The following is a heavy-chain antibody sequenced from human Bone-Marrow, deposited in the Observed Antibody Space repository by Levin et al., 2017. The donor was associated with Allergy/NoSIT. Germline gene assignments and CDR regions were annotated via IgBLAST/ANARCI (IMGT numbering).Heavy chain of an antibody. J-gene: IGHJ3*02. Sequence: GGSLRLSCAASGFSFSSYGMHWVRQAPSKGLEWVAVISYDGYNKYYVDSVKGRFTISRDNSKNTLYLQMNSLRGDDTAVYYCAKGLEDYDYWSANDAFDIWGQGTMVTVSS. V-gene: IGHV3-30*18. CDR3: AKGLEDYDYWSANDAFDI. CDR1: GFSFSSYG. D-gene: IGHD3-3*01. CDR2: ISYDGYNK.